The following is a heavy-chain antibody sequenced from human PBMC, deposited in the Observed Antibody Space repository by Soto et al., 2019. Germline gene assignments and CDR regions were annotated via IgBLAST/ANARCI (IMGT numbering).Heavy chain of an antibody. CDR2: ISSSSSYI. V-gene: IGHV3-21*01. CDR1: GFTFSSYS. J-gene: IGHJ4*02. Sequence: EVQLVESGGGLVKPGGSLRLSCAASGFTFSSYSMNWVRQAPGKGLEWVSFISSSSSYIYYADSVKGRFTISRDNAKNSLYLQMNSLRAEDTAVYYCARAGYCSGGSCYYFDYWGQGTLVTVSS. D-gene: IGHD2-15*01. CDR3: ARAGYCSGGSCYYFDY.